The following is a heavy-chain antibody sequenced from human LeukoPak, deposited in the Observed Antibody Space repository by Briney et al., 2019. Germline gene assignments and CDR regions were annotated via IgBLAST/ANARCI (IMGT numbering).Heavy chain of an antibody. D-gene: IGHD3-22*01. CDR1: GGSISSSSYY. CDR2: IYYSGST. CDR3: ARDRYYYDSSGYCYKAFDI. J-gene: IGHJ3*02. Sequence: SETLSLTCTVSGGSISSSSYYWGWIRQPPGKGLEWIGSIYYSGSTYYNPSLKSRVTISVDTSKNQFSLKLSSVTAADTAVYYCARDRYYYDSSGYCYKAFDIWGQGTMVTVSS. V-gene: IGHV4-39*07.